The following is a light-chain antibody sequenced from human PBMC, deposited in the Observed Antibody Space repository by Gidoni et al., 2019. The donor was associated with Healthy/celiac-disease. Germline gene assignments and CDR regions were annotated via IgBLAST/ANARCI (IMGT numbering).Light chain of an antibody. CDR3: QRRSNLLT. CDR1: QSVSSY. CDR2: DAS. Sequence: EIVLTQSPATLPLSPGERATLSCSASQSVSSYFAWYQQKPGQATRLLIYDASNMATGIPARFSGSGSGTDFTLTISSLEPEDFAVYYCQRRSNLLTFGGGTKVEIK. V-gene: IGKV3-11*01. J-gene: IGKJ4*01.